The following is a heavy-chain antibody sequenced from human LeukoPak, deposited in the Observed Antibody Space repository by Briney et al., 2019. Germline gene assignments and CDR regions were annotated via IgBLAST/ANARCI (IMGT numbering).Heavy chain of an antibody. J-gene: IGHJ4*02. V-gene: IGHV3-9*01. CDR1: GFTFDDYA. D-gene: IGHD3-10*01. Sequence: GGSLRLSCAASGFTFDDYAMHWVRQAPGKGLEWVSGISWNSGSIGYADSVKGRFTISRDNAKNSLYLQMNSLRAEDTALYYCAKDSMVRGVITVFDYWGQGTLVTVSS. CDR2: ISWNSGSI. CDR3: AKDSMVRGVITVFDY.